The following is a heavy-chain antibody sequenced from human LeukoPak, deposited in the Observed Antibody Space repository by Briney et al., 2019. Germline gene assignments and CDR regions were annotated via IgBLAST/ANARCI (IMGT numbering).Heavy chain of an antibody. CDR2: INPNSGDT. CDR3: ARDASYYYGMDV. V-gene: IGHV1-2*06. J-gene: IGHJ6*02. Sequence: ASVKVSCKASGYTFTGYHMHWVRQAPGQGLECMGRINPNSGDTNYAQKFQGRVTITADESTSKAYMELSSLRSEDTAVYYCARDASYYYGMDVWGQGTTVTVSS. CDR1: GYTFTGYH. D-gene: IGHD3-16*01.